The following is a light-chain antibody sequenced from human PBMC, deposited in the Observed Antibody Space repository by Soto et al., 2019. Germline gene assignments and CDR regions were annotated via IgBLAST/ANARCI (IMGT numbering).Light chain of an antibody. CDR3: QQYGSSSWT. CDR1: QSVSSSY. CDR2: GAS. Sequence: EIVLTQSPGTPSLSPVERATLSCRASQSVSSSYLTWYQQRPGQAPRLLIYGASSRATGIPDRFSGSGSGTEFTLTISRLEPEDFAVYYCQQYGSSSWTFGQGTKVDI. J-gene: IGKJ1*01. V-gene: IGKV3-20*01.